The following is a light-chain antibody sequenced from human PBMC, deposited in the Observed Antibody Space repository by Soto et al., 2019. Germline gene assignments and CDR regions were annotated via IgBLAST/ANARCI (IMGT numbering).Light chain of an antibody. CDR3: QQYNKWPPQYT. V-gene: IGKV3-15*01. CDR2: GAS. CDR1: QSINSD. Sequence: EIVMTQSPVTLSVSPGERATLSCRASQSINSDLAWYQQKPGQAPRLLIYGASTRATDIPARISGSGSGTDFTLTISSLQSEDFAVYYCQQYNKWPPQYTFGQGTKLELK. J-gene: IGKJ2*01.